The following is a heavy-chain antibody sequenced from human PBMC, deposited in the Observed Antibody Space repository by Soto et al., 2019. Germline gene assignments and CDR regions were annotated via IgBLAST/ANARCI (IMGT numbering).Heavy chain of an antibody. CDR2: INPSGGST. D-gene: IGHD6-19*01. J-gene: IGHJ1*01. Sequence: ASVKVSCKASGYTFYSHSISWVRQAPGQGLEWMGIINPSGGSTSYAQKFQGRVTMTRDTSTSTVYMELSSLRSEDTAVYYCASLASRIAVAASAEYFQHWGQGTLVTVSS. CDR3: ASLASRIAVAASAEYFQH. V-gene: IGHV1-46*02. CDR1: GYTFYSHS.